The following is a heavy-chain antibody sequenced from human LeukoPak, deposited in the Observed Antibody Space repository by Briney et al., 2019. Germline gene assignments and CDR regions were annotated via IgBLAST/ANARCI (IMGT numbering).Heavy chain of an antibody. V-gene: IGHV1-69*04. CDR2: IIPILGIA. Sequence: SVKVSCKASGGTFSSYAISWVRQAPGQGLEWMGRIIPILGIANYAQKFQGRVTITADKSTSTAYMELNSLRAEDTAVYYCAREMWVQAYSYHGMDVWGQGTTVTVSS. CDR3: AREMWVQAYSYHGMDV. CDR1: GGTFSSYA. D-gene: IGHD5-18*01. J-gene: IGHJ6*02.